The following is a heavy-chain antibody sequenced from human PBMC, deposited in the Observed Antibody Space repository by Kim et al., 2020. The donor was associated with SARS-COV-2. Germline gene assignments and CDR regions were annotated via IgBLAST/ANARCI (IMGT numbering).Heavy chain of an antibody. V-gene: IGHV3-21*01. J-gene: IGHJ6*01. CDR3: AREFLEGYSYGPGDDYYG. Sequence: GGSLRLSCAASGFTFSSYSMNWVRQAPGKGLEWVSSISSSSSYIYYADSVKGRCTISRDNAKNSLYLQMNSLRAEDTAGMYCAREFLEGYSYGPGDDYYG. CDR2: ISSSSSYI. D-gene: IGHD5-18*01. CDR1: GFTFSSYS.